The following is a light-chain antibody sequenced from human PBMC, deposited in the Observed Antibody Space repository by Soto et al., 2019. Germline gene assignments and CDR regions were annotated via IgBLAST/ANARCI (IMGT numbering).Light chain of an antibody. CDR2: GNS. V-gene: IGLV1-40*01. CDR1: ESNIGARYH. J-gene: IGLJ3*02. Sequence: QSVLTQPPSVSGAPGQRVPISCTGSESNIGARYHVHWYQQLPGKAPRLIIYGNSNRPSGVPDRFSGSKSGSSASLAISGLQADDEATYYSQSYDSNLSGRVFGEGTKVTVL. CDR3: QSYDSNLSGRV.